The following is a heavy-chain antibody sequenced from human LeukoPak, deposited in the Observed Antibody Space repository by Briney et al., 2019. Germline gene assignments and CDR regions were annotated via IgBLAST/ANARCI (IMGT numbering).Heavy chain of an antibody. CDR2: INHSGST. CDR1: GGSFSDYY. V-gene: IGHV4-34*01. J-gene: IGHJ4*02. CDR3: ASSSIAVAGSDY. D-gene: IGHD6-19*01. Sequence: SETLSLTCAVYGGSFSDYYWSWIRQPPGKGLEWIGEINHSGSTNYNPSLKSRVTISVDTSKNQFSLKLSSVTAADTAVYYCASSSIAVAGSDYWGQGTLVTVSS.